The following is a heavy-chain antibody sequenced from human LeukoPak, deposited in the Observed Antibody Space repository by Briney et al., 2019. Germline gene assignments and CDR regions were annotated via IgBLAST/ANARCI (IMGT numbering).Heavy chain of an antibody. D-gene: IGHD3-9*01. Sequence: SETLSLTCAVYGGSFSGYYWSWIRQPPGKGLEWIGEINHSGSTNYNPSLKSRVTISVDTSKNQFSLKLSSVTAADTAVYYCARAARYYDILTGYVYYYYMDVWGKGTTVTISS. CDR3: ARAARYYDILTGYVYYYYMDV. CDR1: GGSFSGYY. J-gene: IGHJ6*03. V-gene: IGHV4-34*01. CDR2: INHSGST.